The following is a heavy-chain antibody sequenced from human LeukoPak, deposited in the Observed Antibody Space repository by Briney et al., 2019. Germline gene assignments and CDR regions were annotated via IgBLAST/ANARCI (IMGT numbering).Heavy chain of an antibody. CDR2: INPSGGST. V-gene: IGHV1-46*01. CDR3: AREVGTALSTDY. CDR1: GYTFTSYY. D-gene: IGHD2/OR15-2a*01. Sequence: ASVKVSCKASGYTFTSYYMHWVRQAPGQGLEWMGIINPSGGSTSYAQKFQGRVTMTRDMSTSTVYMELSSLRSEDTAVYYCAREVGTALSTDYWGQGTLVIVSS. J-gene: IGHJ4*02.